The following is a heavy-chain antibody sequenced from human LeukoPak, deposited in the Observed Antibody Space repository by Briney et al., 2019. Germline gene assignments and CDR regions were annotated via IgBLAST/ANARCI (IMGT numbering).Heavy chain of an antibody. CDR3: ARDGYYYDSSGYSNWFDP. V-gene: IGHV3-7*01. CDR1: GFTFSSYW. J-gene: IGHJ5*02. Sequence: PGGSLRLSCAAPGFTFSSYWVSWVRQAPGKGREWVANIKQDGSEKYYVDSVKGRFTISRDNAKNSLYLQMNSLRAEDTAVYYCARDGYYYDSSGYSNWFDPCGQGTLVTVSS. CDR2: IKQDGSEK. D-gene: IGHD3-22*01.